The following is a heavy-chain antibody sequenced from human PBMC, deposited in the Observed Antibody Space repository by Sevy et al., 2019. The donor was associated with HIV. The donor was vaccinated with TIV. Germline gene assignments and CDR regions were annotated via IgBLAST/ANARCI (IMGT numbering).Heavy chain of an antibody. V-gene: IGHV3-33*01. CDR2: IWSDGAYQ. CDR3: ARGGYYYDHAAYDALDS. D-gene: IGHD3-22*01. Sequence: GGSLRLSCAATGFTFSNYAMHWVRQAPGKGMEWVAIIWSDGAYQYHGDSVKGRFTISRDNSKNTLYLQMNNVRVEDTAVYYCARGGYYYDHAAYDALDSWGQGTLVTVSS. J-gene: IGHJ4*02. CDR1: GFTFSNYA.